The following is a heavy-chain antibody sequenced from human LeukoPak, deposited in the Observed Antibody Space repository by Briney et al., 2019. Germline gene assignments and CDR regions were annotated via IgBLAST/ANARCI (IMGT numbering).Heavy chain of an antibody. CDR3: ARGITVIGYYLDC. CDR1: GDSVSTNSGA. CDR2: TYYRSKWYN. Sequence: SQTLSLTCAISGDSVSTNSGAWNWIRQSPSRGLEWLGRTYYRSKWYNDYAISVKSRISITPDTSKNQFSLQLSSVTPEDTAVYYCARGITVIGYYLDCWGQGTLVTVSS. D-gene: IGHD2-21*01. V-gene: IGHV6-1*01. J-gene: IGHJ4*02.